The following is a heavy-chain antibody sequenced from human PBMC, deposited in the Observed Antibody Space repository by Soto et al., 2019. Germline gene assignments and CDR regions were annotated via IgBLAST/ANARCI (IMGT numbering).Heavy chain of an antibody. J-gene: IGHJ6*02. CDR3: ARVPCSSTSCLDYYGMDV. Sequence: QVQLVQSGAEVKKPGASVKVSCKAPGYTFTGYYMHWVRQAPGQGLEWMGWINPNSGGTNYAQKFQGWVTMTRDTSISTAYMELSRLRSDDTAVYYCARVPCSSTSCLDYYGMDVWGQGTTVTVSS. CDR2: INPNSGGT. D-gene: IGHD2-2*01. V-gene: IGHV1-2*04. CDR1: GYTFTGYY.